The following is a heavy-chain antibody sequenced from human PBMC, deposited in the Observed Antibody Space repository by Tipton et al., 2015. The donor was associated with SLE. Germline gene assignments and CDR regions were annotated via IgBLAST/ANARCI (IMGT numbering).Heavy chain of an antibody. J-gene: IGHJ2*01. D-gene: IGHD7-27*01. CDR2: IYRDGRT. CDR3: AKHVGLGKGWYFDL. Sequence: SLRLSCAASGFSFSNYALNWVRQAPGKGLEWVSIIYRDGRTYYADSVKGRCTISRDDSRKTLYLQMNSLRAEDTAVYYCAKHVGLGKGWYFDLWGRGTLVTVSS. V-gene: IGHV3-23*03. CDR1: GFSFSNYA.